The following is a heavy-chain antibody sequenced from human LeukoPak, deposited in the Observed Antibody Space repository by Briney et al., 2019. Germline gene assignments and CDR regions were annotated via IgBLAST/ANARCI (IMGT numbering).Heavy chain of an antibody. J-gene: IGHJ5*02. Sequence: GESLKISCKGSGYSFTSYWIGWVRQMPGKGLEWMGIIYPGDSDPRYSPSFQGQVTISADKSISTAYLQWSSLKASDTAMYYCAGGRIQLWDWFDPWGQGTLVTVSS. CDR1: GYSFTSYW. CDR3: AGGRIQLWDWFDP. D-gene: IGHD5-18*01. V-gene: IGHV5-51*01. CDR2: IYPGDSDP.